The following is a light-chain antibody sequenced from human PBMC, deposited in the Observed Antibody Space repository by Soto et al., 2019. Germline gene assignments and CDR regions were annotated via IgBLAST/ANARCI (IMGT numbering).Light chain of an antibody. J-gene: IGKJ2*01. V-gene: IGKV3-15*01. CDR2: APS. Sequence: EIGMTQSPATLSVSPGERATLSCRASQSVSSNLASSQQKPGQAPRLLIYAPSTRATHIPARFSGSWSGAEFPTTSSRMQSEDFAVHYCQQYNSGYTFGQGTKLEIK. CDR3: QQYNSGYT. CDR1: QSVSSN.